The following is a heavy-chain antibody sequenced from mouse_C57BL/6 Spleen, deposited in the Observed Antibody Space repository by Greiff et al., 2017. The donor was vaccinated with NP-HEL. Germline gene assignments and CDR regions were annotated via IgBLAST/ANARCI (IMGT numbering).Heavy chain of an antibody. CDR3: ARDRDRGYYFGY. CDR1: GYSITSGYY. Sequence: EVHLVESGPGLVKPSQSLSLTCSVTGYSITSGYYWNWIRQFPGNKLEWMGYISYDGSNNYIPSLKNRISITRDTSKNQFFLKLNSVTTEDTATYYCARDRDRGYYFGYWGHGTTLTVSS. CDR2: ISYDGSN. V-gene: IGHV3-6*01. D-gene: IGHD3-3*01. J-gene: IGHJ2*01.